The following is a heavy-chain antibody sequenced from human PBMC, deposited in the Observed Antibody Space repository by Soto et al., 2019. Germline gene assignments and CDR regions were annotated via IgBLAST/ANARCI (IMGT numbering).Heavy chain of an antibody. V-gene: IGHV1-69*01. Sequence: VQLVQSGAEVRKPGSSVKVSCKASGGTFANYAISWVRQAPGQRLEWMGGITPLFGTANYAQKFQGRVTITADESTGTGYVELTGLRSGDTAVYYCARDGIGIAVAGTYNGMDVWGQGTTVTVSS. D-gene: IGHD6-19*01. J-gene: IGHJ6*02. CDR2: ITPLFGTA. CDR3: ARDGIGIAVAGTYNGMDV. CDR1: GGTFANYA.